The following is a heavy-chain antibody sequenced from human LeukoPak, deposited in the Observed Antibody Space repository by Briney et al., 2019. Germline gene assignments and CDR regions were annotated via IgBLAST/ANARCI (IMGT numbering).Heavy chain of an antibody. D-gene: IGHD1-26*01. Sequence: KTSETLSLTCTVSGGSISSSSYYWGWIRQPPGKGLEWIGSIYYSGSTYYNPSLKSRVTISVDTSKNQFSLKLSSVTAADTAVYYCARGRWSGSYSGYFDYWGQGTLVTVSS. CDR1: GGSISSSSYY. V-gene: IGHV4-39*07. J-gene: IGHJ4*02. CDR2: IYYSGST. CDR3: ARGRWSGSYSGYFDY.